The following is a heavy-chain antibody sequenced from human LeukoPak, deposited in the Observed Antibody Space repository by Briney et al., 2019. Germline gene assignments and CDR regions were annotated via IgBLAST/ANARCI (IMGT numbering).Heavy chain of an antibody. Sequence: PGRSLRLFCAASGFIFDDYAMLWARQASGKGLEWVLGLRWNCGSIGYADSVEGRFTFSRDNAKNSLYLQMNSLRAEDMALYYCAREVGGYSYGPFDYWGQGTLVTVSS. J-gene: IGHJ4*02. CDR1: GFIFDDYA. V-gene: IGHV3-9*03. CDR2: LRWNCGSI. CDR3: AREVGGYSYGPFDY. D-gene: IGHD5-18*01.